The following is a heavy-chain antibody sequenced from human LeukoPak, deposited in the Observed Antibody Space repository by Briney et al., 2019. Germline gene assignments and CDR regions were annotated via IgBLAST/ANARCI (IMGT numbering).Heavy chain of an antibody. Sequence: ASVKVSCKASEYTFTNYDINWVRQAPGQGLEWMGWINTNTGNPTYAQGFTGRFVFSLDTSVSTAYLQISSLKAEDTAVYYCARDWDVALFDYWGQGTLVTVSS. CDR3: ARDWDVALFDY. CDR1: EYTFTNYD. V-gene: IGHV7-4-1*02. D-gene: IGHD5-12*01. J-gene: IGHJ4*02. CDR2: INTNTGNP.